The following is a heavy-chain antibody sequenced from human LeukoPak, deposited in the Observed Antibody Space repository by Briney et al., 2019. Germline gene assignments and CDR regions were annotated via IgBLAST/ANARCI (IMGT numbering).Heavy chain of an antibody. CDR1: GFDFNKYW. D-gene: IGHD3/OR15-3a*01. CDR2: IKKDGSQK. V-gene: IGHV3-7*01. Sequence: GGSLRLSCAASGFDFNKYWMTWVRQAPGKGLEWVANIKKDGSQKSYVDSVEGRFTVSRDNAQNSLYLQMNSLRAEDTAVYYCARDADYPKDGFWFDAFDMWGPGTRVTVSS. CDR3: ARDADYPKDGFWFDAFDM. J-gene: IGHJ3*02.